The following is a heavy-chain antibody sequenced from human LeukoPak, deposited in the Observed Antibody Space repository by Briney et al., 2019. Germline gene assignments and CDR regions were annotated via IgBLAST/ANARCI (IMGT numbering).Heavy chain of an antibody. D-gene: IGHD3/OR15-3a*01. Sequence: GGSLRLSCAASGFTFSSYAMHWVRQAPGKGLEWVAVISYDGSNKYYADSVKGRFTISRDNSKNTLYLQMNSLGAGDTAVYYCAKPLDTDTWYYFDYWGQGILVTVSS. CDR1: GFTFSSYA. V-gene: IGHV3-30-3*02. CDR3: AKPLDTDTWYYFDY. J-gene: IGHJ4*02. CDR2: ISYDGSNK.